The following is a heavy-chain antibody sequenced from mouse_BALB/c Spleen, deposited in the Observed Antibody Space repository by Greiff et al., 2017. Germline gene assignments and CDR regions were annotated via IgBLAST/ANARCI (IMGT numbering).Heavy chain of an antibody. Sequence: EVQLQQSGTVLARPGASVKMSCKASGYSFTSYWMHWVKQRPGQGLEWIGAIYPGNSDTSYNQKFKGKAKLTAVTSASTAYMELSSLTNEDSAVYYCTRDNYYGSSSFAYWGQGTLVTVSA. V-gene: IGHV1-5*01. CDR1: GYSFTSYW. CDR2: IYPGNSDT. CDR3: TRDNYYGSSSFAY. J-gene: IGHJ3*01. D-gene: IGHD1-1*01.